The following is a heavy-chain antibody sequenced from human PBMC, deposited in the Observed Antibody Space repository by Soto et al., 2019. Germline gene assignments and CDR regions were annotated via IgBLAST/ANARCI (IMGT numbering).Heavy chain of an antibody. D-gene: IGHD6-19*01. Sequence: VQLVESGGTLVQPGGSVRLSCSASGFTFNTFAMHWVRQTPGKGLEFVSAISSNGGNTYYADSVKGRFAISRDNSKNTLYLQMYSLRPEDTALYYCVKEGYMRSDWYGQFDCWGQGTLVTVSS. CDR1: GFTFNTFA. CDR2: ISSNGGNT. CDR3: VKEGYMRSDWYGQFDC. V-gene: IGHV3-64D*06. J-gene: IGHJ4*02.